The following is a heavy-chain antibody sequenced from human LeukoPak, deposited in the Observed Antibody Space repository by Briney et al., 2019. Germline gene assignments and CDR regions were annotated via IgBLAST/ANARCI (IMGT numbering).Heavy chain of an antibody. Sequence: SETLSLTCIVSGGSISSYYWSWIRQPPGKGLEWIGYIYYSGSTYYNPSLKSRVTISVDTSKNQFALKLSSVTAADTAVYYCARDRTGVYRDYWGQGTLVTLST. D-gene: IGHD7-27*01. CDR3: ARDRTGVYRDY. J-gene: IGHJ4*02. CDR1: GGSISSYY. CDR2: IYYSGST. V-gene: IGHV4-30-4*08.